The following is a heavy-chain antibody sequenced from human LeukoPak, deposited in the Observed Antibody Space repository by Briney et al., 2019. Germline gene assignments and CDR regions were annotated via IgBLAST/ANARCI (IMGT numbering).Heavy chain of an antibody. Sequence: GGSLRLSCAASGFTFSSYSMNWVRQAPGKGLEWVSSISSSSSYIYYADSVKGRFTISRDNAKNSLYLQMNSLRAEDTAVYYCARDKNVLLWFGELFREYYYYYMGVWGKGTTVTVSS. CDR3: ARDKNVLLWFGELFREYYYYYMGV. CDR2: ISSSSSYI. CDR1: GFTFSSYS. V-gene: IGHV3-21*01. D-gene: IGHD3-10*01. J-gene: IGHJ6*03.